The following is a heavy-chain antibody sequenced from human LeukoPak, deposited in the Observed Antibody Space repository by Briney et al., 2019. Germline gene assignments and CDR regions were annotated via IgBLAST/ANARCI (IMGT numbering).Heavy chain of an antibody. CDR1: GGSISSYY. CDR3: AREAVRAFDY. J-gene: IGHJ4*02. V-gene: IGHV4-59*01. Sequence: PSETLSLTCTVSGGSISSYYWSWIRQPPGKGLEWIGYIYYSGSTNYNPSLKSRVTISVDTSKNQFSLKLSSVTAADTAVYYCAREAVRAFDYWGQGTLVTVSS. D-gene: IGHD3-16*02. CDR2: IYYSGST.